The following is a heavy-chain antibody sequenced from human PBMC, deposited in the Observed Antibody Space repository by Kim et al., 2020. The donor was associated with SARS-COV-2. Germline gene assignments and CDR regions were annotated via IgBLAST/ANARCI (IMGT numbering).Heavy chain of an antibody. CDR2: IVASGGST. Sequence: GGSLRLSCAASGFTFGSYAMSWVRQAPGKGLEWVSAIVASGGSTYYADSVKGRFTISRDNSKNTLYLQMNNLRAEDTAVYYCAKVGRLYAAGSYYGVDVWGQGTMVIVS. V-gene: IGHV3-23*01. CDR1: GFTFGSYA. D-gene: IGHD2-2*02. CDR3: AKVGRLYAAGSYYGVDV. J-gene: IGHJ6*02.